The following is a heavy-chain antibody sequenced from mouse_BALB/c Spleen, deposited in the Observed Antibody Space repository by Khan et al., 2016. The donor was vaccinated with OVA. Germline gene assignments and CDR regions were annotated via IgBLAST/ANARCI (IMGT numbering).Heavy chain of an antibody. J-gene: IGHJ2*01. CDR1: GYSITSGYA. D-gene: IGHD1-1*01. V-gene: IGHV3-2*02. CDR3: ARGNYYGYYFDY. Sequence: VQLKESGPGLVNPSQSLSLTCTVTGYSITSGYAWNWIRQFPGNQLEWMGYIRYSGGTSYNPSLKSRISITRDTSKNQFFLQLNSVTTEDTATYYCARGNYYGYYFDYWGQGTPLTVSS. CDR2: IRYSGGT.